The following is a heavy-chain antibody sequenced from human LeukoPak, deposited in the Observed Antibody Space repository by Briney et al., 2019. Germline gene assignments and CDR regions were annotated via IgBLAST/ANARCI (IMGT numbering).Heavy chain of an antibody. CDR3: AGALMPRIYCDY. D-gene: IGHD2-15*01. Sequence: PSETLSLTCTVSGFSVSSGSYYWGWLRQPPGKGLEWIGYSYYSGSTNYNPSLKSRVTISVDTSKNQFSLKLSSVTAADTAVYYCAGALMPRIYCDYWAQGTLVSVSS. V-gene: IGHV4-61*01. CDR2: SYYSGST. CDR1: GFSVSSGSYY. J-gene: IGHJ4*02.